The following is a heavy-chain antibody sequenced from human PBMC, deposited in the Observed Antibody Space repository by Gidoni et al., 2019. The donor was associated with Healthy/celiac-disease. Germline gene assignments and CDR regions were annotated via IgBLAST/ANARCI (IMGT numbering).Heavy chain of an antibody. V-gene: IGHV4-34*01. J-gene: IGHJ5*02. CDR1: GGSFSGYY. CDR2: INHSGST. Sequence: QVQLQQWGAGRLKPSETLSLTCAVDGGSFSGYYWSWIRQPPGKGLEWIGEINHSGSTNYNPSLQSRVTISVDTSKNQFSLKLSSVTAADTAVYYCARSRRDGYTSWFDPWGQGTLVTVSS. CDR3: ARSRRDGYTSWFDP. D-gene: IGHD5-12*01.